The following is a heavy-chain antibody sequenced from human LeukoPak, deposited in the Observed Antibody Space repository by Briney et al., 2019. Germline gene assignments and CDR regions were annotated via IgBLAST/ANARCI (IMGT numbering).Heavy chain of an antibody. CDR1: GGSISSSSYY. J-gene: IGHJ6*02. Sequence: SETLSLTCTVSGGSISSSSYYWGWIRQPPGKGLEWIGSIYYSGSTYYNPSLKSRVTISVDTSKNQFSLKLSSVTAADTAVYYCARAASYYGSGSYSPDYGMDVWGQGTTVTVSS. CDR2: IYYSGST. D-gene: IGHD3-10*01. V-gene: IGHV4-39*07. CDR3: ARAASYYGSGSYSPDYGMDV.